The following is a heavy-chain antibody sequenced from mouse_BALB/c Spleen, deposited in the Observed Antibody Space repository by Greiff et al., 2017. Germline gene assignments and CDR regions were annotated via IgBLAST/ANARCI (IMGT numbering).Heavy chain of an antibody. J-gene: IGHJ1*01. Sequence: EVKLVESGGGLVQPGGSRKLSCAASGFTFSSFGMHWVRQAPEKGLEWVAYISSGSSTIYYADTVKGRFTISRDNPKNTLFLQMTSLRSEDTAMYYCARGYRYWYFDVWGAGTTVTVSS. D-gene: IGHD2-12*01. CDR1: GFTFSSFG. V-gene: IGHV5-17*02. CDR2: ISSGSSTI. CDR3: ARGYRYWYFDV.